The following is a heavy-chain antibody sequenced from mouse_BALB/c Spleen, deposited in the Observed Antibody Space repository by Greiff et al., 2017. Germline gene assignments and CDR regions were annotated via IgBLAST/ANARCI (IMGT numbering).Heavy chain of an antibody. CDR1: GYTFTSYW. D-gene: IGHD2-1*01. Sequence: EVQVVESGTVLARPGASVKMSCKASGYTFTSYWMHWVKQRPGQGLEWIGAIYPGNSDTSYNQKFKGKAKLTAVTSTSTAYMELSSLTNEDSAVYYCTRSDLLRAMDYWGQGTSVTVSS. CDR3: TRSDLLRAMDY. CDR2: IYPGNSDT. V-gene: IGHV1-5*01. J-gene: IGHJ4*01.